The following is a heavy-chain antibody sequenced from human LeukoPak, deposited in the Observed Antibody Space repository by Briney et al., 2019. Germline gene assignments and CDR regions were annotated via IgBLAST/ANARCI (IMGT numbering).Heavy chain of an antibody. V-gene: IGHV3-66*02. D-gene: IGHD3-16*01. CDR3: AGRRVLDASFDY. J-gene: IGHJ4*02. CDR1: GFTVSGNY. Sequence: QPGGSLRLSCAASGFTVSGNYMSWVRQAPRKGLEWVSVIYSSDNTYYIDSVKGRFTISRDNSKNTLYLQMNSLRAEDTAVYYCAGRRVLDASFDYWGQGTLVTVSS. CDR2: IYSSDNT.